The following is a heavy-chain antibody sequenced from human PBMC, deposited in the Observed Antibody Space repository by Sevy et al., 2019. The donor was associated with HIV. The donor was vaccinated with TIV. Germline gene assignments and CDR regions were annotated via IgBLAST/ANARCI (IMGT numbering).Heavy chain of an antibody. CDR2: INPNSGGT. CDR1: GYTFTGYY. V-gene: IGHV1-2*02. Sequence: ASVKVSCKASGYTFTGYYMHWVRQAPGQGLEWMGWINPNSGGTNYAQKFQGRVTMTRDTSISTAYMELSRLRSDDTAVYYCASAADYYDSSGYYGWVDAFDIWGQGTMVTVSS. J-gene: IGHJ3*02. D-gene: IGHD3-22*01. CDR3: ASAADYYDSSGYYGWVDAFDI.